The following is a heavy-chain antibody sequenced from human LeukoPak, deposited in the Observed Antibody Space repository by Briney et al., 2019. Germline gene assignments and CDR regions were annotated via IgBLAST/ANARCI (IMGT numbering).Heavy chain of an antibody. J-gene: IGHJ6*02. D-gene: IGHD6-13*01. V-gene: IGHV3-9*01. CDR3: AKDLHSSSWYGAHNLHYYYYGMDV. CDR1: XFTFXXXX. Sequence: LXXXASXFTFXXXXMHXXXXXPXXXXXXXXXXXXNXGSIGYADSVKGRFTISRDNAKNSLYLQMNSLRAEDTALYYCAKDLHSSSWYGAHNLHYYYYGMDVWGQGTTVTVSS. CDR2: XXXNXGSI.